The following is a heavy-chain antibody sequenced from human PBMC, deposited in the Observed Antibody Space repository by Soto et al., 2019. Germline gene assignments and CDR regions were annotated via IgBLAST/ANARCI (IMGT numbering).Heavy chain of an antibody. CDR2: INSDGSSP. J-gene: IGHJ3*02. D-gene: IGHD3-3*01. V-gene: IGHV3-74*01. CDR3: ARASSLLRFLEWFGEYAFDI. Sequence: GGSLRLSCAASGFTFSSYCMHWVRQAPGKGLVWVSRINSDGSSPSNADSVKGRFTISRDKAKNTLYLQMNSLRAEDTAVYYCARASSLLRFLEWFGEYAFDIWGQGTMVTVSS. CDR1: GFTFSSYC.